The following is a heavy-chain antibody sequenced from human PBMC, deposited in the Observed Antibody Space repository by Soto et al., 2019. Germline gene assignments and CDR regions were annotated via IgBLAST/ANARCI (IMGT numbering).Heavy chain of an antibody. Sequence: ASVKVSCKASGYTFTSYGISWVRQAPGQGLEWMGWIDAENGKTNYAQKFQGRVTVTEDTSTDTAYMELSSLRSEDTAVYHCATGAVAGPFDYWGQGNLVTVSS. J-gene: IGHJ4*02. D-gene: IGHD6-19*01. V-gene: IGHV1-18*01. CDR3: ATGAVAGPFDY. CDR1: GYTFTSYG. CDR2: IDAENGKT.